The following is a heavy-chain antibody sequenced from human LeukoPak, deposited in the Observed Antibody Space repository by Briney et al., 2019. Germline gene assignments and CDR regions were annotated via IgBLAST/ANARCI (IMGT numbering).Heavy chain of an antibody. J-gene: IGHJ4*02. Sequence: SETLSLTCAVSSGSISSGGYSWSWIRQPPGKGLEWIGYIYHSGSTYYNPSLKSRVTISVDRSKNQFSLKLSSVTAADTAVYYCARGEGRGSGSYYPYYFDYWGQGTLVTVSS. V-gene: IGHV4-30-2*01. CDR3: ARGEGRGSGSYYPYYFDY. CDR2: IYHSGST. CDR1: SGSISSGGYS. D-gene: IGHD3-10*01.